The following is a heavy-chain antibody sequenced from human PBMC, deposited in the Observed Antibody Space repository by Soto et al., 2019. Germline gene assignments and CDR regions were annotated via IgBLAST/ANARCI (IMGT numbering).Heavy chain of an antibody. V-gene: IGHV4-39*01. CDR1: YGSISVSNVF. CDR2: IDYSGTA. D-gene: IGHD4-4*01. Sequence: QLHLQESGPGLVKPWETLSLTCTVSYGSISVSNVFWGWVRQPPGKGLEWIGNIDYSGTAYFNPSLGTRVTFPVDTSKNQFSLTLYSVTAADTAVYYCARTTGRHLDFWGQGILVTVSS. J-gene: IGHJ4*02. CDR3: ARTTGRHLDF.